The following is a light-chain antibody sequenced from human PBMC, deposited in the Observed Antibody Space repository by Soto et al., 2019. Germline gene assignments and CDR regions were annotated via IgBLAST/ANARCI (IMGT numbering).Light chain of an antibody. CDR1: HSDVGSYNL. V-gene: IGLV2-23*02. J-gene: IGLJ1*01. Sequence: QSVLTQPASVSGSPGQSITISCTGTHSDVGSYNLVSWYQQHPGKATKVIIYEVSERPSGVSDRFSGSKSGNTASLMIFGLQAEDEADYYCCSYAGSTTQTYVFGSGTKVTVL. CDR3: CSYAGSTTQTYV. CDR2: EVS.